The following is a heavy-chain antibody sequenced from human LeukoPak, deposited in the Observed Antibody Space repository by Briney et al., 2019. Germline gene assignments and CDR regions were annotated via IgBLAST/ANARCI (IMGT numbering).Heavy chain of an antibody. CDR1: GFSFSNAW. J-gene: IGHJ4*02. V-gene: IGHV3-15*01. CDR3: STDEWS. CDR2: IKSKTHGGTT. D-gene: IGHD3-3*01. Sequence: KTGGSLRLSCAASGFSFSNAWVSWVRQAPGKGLEWVGRIKSKTHGGTTDYAAPVKGRFTISRDDSKDTLYLQMNALKTEDTAVYYCSTDEWSWGQGTLVTVSS.